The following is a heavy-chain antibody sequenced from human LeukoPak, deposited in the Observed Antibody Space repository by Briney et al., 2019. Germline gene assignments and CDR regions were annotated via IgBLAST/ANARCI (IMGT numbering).Heavy chain of an antibody. Sequence: GASVKVSCKASGCTFTGYYMHWVRQAPGQGLEWMGWINPNSGGTNYAQKFQGRVTMTRDTSISTAYMELSRLRSDDTAVYYCASGGAFGVVTNYYYYYMDVWGKGTTVTVSS. CDR1: GCTFTGYY. J-gene: IGHJ6*03. V-gene: IGHV1-2*02. CDR3: ASGGAFGVVTNYYYYYMDV. D-gene: IGHD3-3*01. CDR2: INPNSGGT.